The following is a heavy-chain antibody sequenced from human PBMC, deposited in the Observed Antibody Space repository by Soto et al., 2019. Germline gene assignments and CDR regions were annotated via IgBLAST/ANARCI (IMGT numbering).Heavy chain of an antibody. J-gene: IGHJ3*01. CDR3: VRETRPFDASEF. V-gene: IGHV3-33*01. Sequence: RGSLRLSCAPSGFMFTNYGVHGVRQAPGKGLEWVAVVWANGINNYYADFVQGRFTISRDNSKSSLYLQMKRLRVEDTAVYHCVRETRPFDASEFWDQGTM. D-gene: IGHD2-2*01. CDR2: VWANGINN. CDR1: GFMFTNYG.